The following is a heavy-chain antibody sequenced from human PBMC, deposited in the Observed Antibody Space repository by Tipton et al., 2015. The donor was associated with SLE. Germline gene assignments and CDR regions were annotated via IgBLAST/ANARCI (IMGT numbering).Heavy chain of an antibody. J-gene: IGHJ4*02. D-gene: IGHD6-13*01. CDR3: ATLAAAGTIDY. Sequence: LRLSCTVSGGSISSSSYYWGWIRQPPGKGLEWIGSIYYSGSTHYNPSLKSRVTISVDTSKNQFSLKLSSVTAADTAVYYCATLAAAGTIDYWGQGTLVTVSS. CDR1: GGSISSSSYY. V-gene: IGHV4-39*07. CDR2: IYYSGST.